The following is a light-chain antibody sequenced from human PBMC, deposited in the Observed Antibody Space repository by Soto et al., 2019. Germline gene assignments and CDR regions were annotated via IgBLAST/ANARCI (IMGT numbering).Light chain of an antibody. Sequence: QSVLTQPPSVSAAPGQRVTISCSGDSSNVGDNDVAWFRHPPGTTPELLIYDKSKRPSGIPDRFSGSKSGTSVTLGIRGLQTGDEADYYCGTWDSSLNAVVFGGGTKLTAL. CDR1: SSNVGDND. J-gene: IGLJ3*02. CDR2: DKS. CDR3: GTWDSSLNAVV. V-gene: IGLV1-51*01.